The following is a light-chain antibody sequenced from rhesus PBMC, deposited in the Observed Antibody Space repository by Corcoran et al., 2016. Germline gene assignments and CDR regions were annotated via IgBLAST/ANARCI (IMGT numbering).Light chain of an antibody. CDR2: AAS. CDR3: QHYYDNPSCS. Sequence: DIQMTQSPSALFASVGDRVTISCRASQKIYSNLAWYQQKPGKALKLLIYAASILQSGIPSRFSGSGSVTDFTLTISSLQAEDSAAYYCQHYYDNPSCSFGQGTKVEIK. J-gene: IGKJ2*01. CDR1: QKIYSN. V-gene: IGKV1S12*01.